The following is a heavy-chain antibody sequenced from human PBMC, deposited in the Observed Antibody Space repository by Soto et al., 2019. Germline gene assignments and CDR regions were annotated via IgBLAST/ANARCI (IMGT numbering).Heavy chain of an antibody. Sequence: GGSLSLSCAASGFTFSSYSMNWVRQAPGKGLEWVSYISSSSSTIYYADSVKGRFTISRDNAKNSLYLQMNSLRAEDTAVYYCASLDGGAAAGPEDYFDYWGQGTLVTVSS. V-gene: IGHV3-48*01. CDR2: ISSSSSTI. CDR3: ASLDGGAAAGPEDYFDY. J-gene: IGHJ4*02. D-gene: IGHD6-13*01. CDR1: GFTFSSYS.